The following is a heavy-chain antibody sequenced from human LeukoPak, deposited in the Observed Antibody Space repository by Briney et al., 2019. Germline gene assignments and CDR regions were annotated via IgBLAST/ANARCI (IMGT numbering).Heavy chain of an antibody. CDR2: IYSGGST. V-gene: IGHV3-66*01. Sequence: PGGSLRLSCAASGFTVSSNYMSCVRQAPGKGLEWVSVIYSGGSTYYADSVKGRFTISRDNSKNTLYLQMSSLRAEDTAVYYCARDRVGAVDYWGQGTLVTVSS. D-gene: IGHD1-26*01. CDR3: ARDRVGAVDY. CDR1: GFTVSSNY. J-gene: IGHJ4*02.